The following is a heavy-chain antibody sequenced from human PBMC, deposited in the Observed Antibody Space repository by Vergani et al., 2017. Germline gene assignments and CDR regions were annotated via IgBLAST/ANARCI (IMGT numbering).Heavy chain of an antibody. CDR1: GYSISSGYY. Sequence: QVQLQESGPGLVKPSETLSLTCAVSGYSISSGYYWGWIRQPPGKGLEWIGSIYHSGSTYYNPSLKSRVTISVDTSKNQFSLKLSSVTAADTAVYYCARLGWILKRGWFAPWGQGTLVTVSS. J-gene: IGHJ5*02. CDR3: ARLGWILKRGWFAP. D-gene: IGHD5-12*01. CDR2: IYHSGST. V-gene: IGHV4-38-2*01.